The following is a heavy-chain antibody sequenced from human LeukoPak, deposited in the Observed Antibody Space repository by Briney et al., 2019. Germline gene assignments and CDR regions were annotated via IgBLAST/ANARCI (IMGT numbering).Heavy chain of an antibody. V-gene: IGHV1-24*01. D-gene: IGHD4-17*01. Sequence: ASVKVSCKVSGYTLTELSMHWVRQAPGKGLEWMGGFDPEDGETIYAQKFQGRVTMTEDTSTDTAYMELSSLRSEDTAMYYCATVSSTVTHFDYWGQGTLVTVSS. CDR3: ATVSSTVTHFDY. CDR2: FDPEDGET. CDR1: GYTLTELS. J-gene: IGHJ4*02.